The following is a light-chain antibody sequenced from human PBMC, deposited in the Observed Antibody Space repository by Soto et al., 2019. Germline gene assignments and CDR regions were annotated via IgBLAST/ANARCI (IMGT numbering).Light chain of an antibody. CDR1: NSNIGSSF. CDR2: RNN. V-gene: IGLV1-47*01. Sequence: QSVLTQPPSASGTPGQRVTISCSGSNSNIGSSFVYWYQQLPGTAPRLLIYRNNQRPSGVPDRFSGSKSGTSASLAISGLRSEDEADYYCAAWDDTLSAYDVFGSGTKLTVL. CDR3: AAWDDTLSAYDV. J-gene: IGLJ1*01.